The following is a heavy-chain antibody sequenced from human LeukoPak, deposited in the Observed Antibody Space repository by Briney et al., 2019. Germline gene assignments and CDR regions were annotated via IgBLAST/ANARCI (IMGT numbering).Heavy chain of an antibody. CDR2: ISGRGGNT. V-gene: IGHV3-23*01. CDR3: AKAPPYCGGDCYSWYFDY. J-gene: IGHJ4*02. CDR1: GFTFSSFA. D-gene: IGHD2-21*02. Sequence: GGSLRLSCAASGFTFSSFAMSWVRQAPGKGLEWVSAISGRGGNTYYADSVKGRFTISRDNSKNTLYLQMNSLRAEDTAIYYCAKAPPYCGGDCYSWYFDYWGQGTLVTVSS.